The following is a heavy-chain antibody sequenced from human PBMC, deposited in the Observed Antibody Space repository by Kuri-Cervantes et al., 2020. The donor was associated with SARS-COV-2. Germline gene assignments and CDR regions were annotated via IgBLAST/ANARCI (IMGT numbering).Heavy chain of an antibody. V-gene: IGHV3-30-3*01. CDR1: GFTFSSYA. D-gene: IGHD3-9*01. Sequence: GESLKISCAASGFTFSSYAVHWVRQAPGKGLEWVAVISYDGSNKYYADSVKGRFTISRDNSKNTLYLQMNSLRAEDTAVYYCARGPVSILRFFDRLDYWGQGTLVTVSS. CDR3: ARGPVSILRFFDRLDY. CDR2: ISYDGSNK. J-gene: IGHJ4*02.